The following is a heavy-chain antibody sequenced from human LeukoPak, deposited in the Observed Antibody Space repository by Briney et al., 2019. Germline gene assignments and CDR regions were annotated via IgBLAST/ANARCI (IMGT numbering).Heavy chain of an antibody. Sequence: PSETLSLTCGVSGGSISSTNWWSWVRQPPGQGLEWIGEVSLTGETNYNPSLNGRVTMSLDGSRNPLSLTLTSVTAADTAIYYCSRESGAFRPFGYWGQGTLVIVPP. J-gene: IGHJ4*02. CDR2: VSLTGET. CDR1: GGSISSTNW. CDR3: SRESGAFRPFGY. D-gene: IGHD1-26*01. V-gene: IGHV4-4*02.